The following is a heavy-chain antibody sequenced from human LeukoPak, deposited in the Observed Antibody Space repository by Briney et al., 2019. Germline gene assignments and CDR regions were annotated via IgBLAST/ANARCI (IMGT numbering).Heavy chain of an antibody. CDR1: GFSLSTSGVG. CDR3: AHTHIAARSSDY. CDR2: IYWNDDK. J-gene: IGHJ4*02. Sequence: SGPTLVNPTQTLTLTCTFSGFSLSTSGVGVGWIRQPPGKALEWLALIYWNDDKRHSPSLKSRLTITKDTSKNQVVLTMTNMDPVDTATYYCAHTHIAARSSDYWGQGTLVTVSS. V-gene: IGHV2-5*01. D-gene: IGHD6-6*01.